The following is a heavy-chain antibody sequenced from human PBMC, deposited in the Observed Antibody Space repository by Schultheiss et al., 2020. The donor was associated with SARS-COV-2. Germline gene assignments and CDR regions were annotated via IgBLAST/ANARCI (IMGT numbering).Heavy chain of an antibody. D-gene: IGHD2-2*01. CDR3: ARSSSTTRSSWFDP. J-gene: IGHJ5*02. CDR1: GGSFSGYY. V-gene: IGHV4-34*01. Sequence: SETLSLTCAVYGGSFSGYYWSWIRQPPGKGLEWIGEINHSGSTNYNPSLKSRVTISVDTSKNQFSLKLSSVTAADTAVYYCARSSSTTRSSWFDPWGQGTLVTVSS. CDR2: INHSGST.